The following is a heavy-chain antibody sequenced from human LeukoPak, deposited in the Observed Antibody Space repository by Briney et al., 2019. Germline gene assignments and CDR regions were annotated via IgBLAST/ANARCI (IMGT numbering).Heavy chain of an antibody. Sequence: PGGSLRLSCAPSGFTFNSFNTNGVRQAPGKGLEWVSYISSSSSTIYYADSVKGRFTISRDNAKNSLYLQRKSVRAEDTAVYYCARDPPLSGGSYHRIFDYWGQGTLVTVSS. D-gene: IGHD2-15*01. J-gene: IGHJ4*02. CDR1: GFTFNSFN. CDR3: ARDPPLSGGSYHRIFDY. V-gene: IGHV3-48*01. CDR2: ISSSSSTI.